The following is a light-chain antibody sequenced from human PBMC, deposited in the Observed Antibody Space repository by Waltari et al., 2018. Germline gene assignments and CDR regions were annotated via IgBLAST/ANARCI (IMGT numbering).Light chain of an antibody. J-gene: IGKJ1*01. CDR3: QHYVRLPVT. CDR1: QRVSRT. V-gene: IGKV3-20*01. CDR2: GAS. Sequence: EIVLTQSPGTLSLSPGERATLSCRAIQRVSRTLAWYQQKPCQAPRLLIYGASTRATGIPDRFSGSGSGTDFSLTISRLEPEDFAVYYCQHYVRLPVTFGQGTKVEIK.